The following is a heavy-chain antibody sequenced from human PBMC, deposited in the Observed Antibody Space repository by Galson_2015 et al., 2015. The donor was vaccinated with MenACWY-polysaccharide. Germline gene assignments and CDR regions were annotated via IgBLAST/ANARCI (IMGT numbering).Heavy chain of an antibody. V-gene: IGHV3-7*01. Sequence: LRLSCAASGFTFNDFWLSWVRQAPGKGLEWVANINQYGSEKYYVDSVKGRFTISRDNAKNSLYLQMNSLRAVDTAVYYCARDGGRTIGTTQRGYWGQGTLVTVSS. CDR1: GFTFNDFW. CDR2: INQYGSEK. CDR3: ARDGGRTIGTTQRGY. J-gene: IGHJ4*02. D-gene: IGHD1-1*01.